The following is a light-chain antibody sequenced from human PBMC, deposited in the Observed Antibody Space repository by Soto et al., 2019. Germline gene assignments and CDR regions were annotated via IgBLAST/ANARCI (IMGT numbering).Light chain of an antibody. CDR3: QQYGSSPRT. CDR1: QSVSSY. J-gene: IGKJ1*01. Sequence: EIVLTHSPATLSLSPWERATLSCRASQSVSSYFAWYQQKPGQAPRLLIYDASNRATGIPARFSGSGSGTDFTLTISRLEPEDFAVYFCQQYGSSPRTFGQGTKVDIK. CDR2: DAS. V-gene: IGKV3-11*01.